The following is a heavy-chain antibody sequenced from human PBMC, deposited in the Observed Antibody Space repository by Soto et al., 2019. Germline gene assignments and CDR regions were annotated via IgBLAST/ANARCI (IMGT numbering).Heavy chain of an antibody. CDR1: GGSFSSYT. CDR2: IIPMSDTP. V-gene: IGHV1-69*01. D-gene: IGHD3-16*01. CDR3: AREMDSSDDIWGNFDY. J-gene: IGHJ4*02. Sequence: QVQLVQSGAEVKMPGSSVKVSCKASGGSFSSYTISWVRQAPGQGLEWMGGIIPMSDTPNYAHNFQGRVTITADESTRTVYMELSSLRSDDTAVYYCAREMDSSDDIWGNFDYWGQGTLVTVSS.